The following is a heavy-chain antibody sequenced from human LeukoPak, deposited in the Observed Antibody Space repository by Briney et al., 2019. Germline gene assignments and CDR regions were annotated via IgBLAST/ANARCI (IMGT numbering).Heavy chain of an antibody. Sequence: ASVKVSCKASGYTFTGYYMHWVRQAPGQGLEWMGWINPNSGGTNYAQKFQGRVTMTRDTSISTAYMELSRLRSGDTAVYYCARDSRLGYSYGEYYFDYWGQGTLVTVSS. CDR1: GYTFTGYY. D-gene: IGHD5-18*01. J-gene: IGHJ4*02. CDR2: INPNSGGT. V-gene: IGHV1-2*02. CDR3: ARDSRLGYSYGEYYFDY.